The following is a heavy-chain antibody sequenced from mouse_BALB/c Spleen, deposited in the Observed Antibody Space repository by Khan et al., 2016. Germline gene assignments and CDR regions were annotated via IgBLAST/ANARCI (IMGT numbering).Heavy chain of an antibody. Sequence: EVKLKESGPGLVKPSQSLSLTCTVTGYSITSDYAWNWIRQFPGNKLEWMGYISYSGSTRYYPSLKSRISITRDTSTNQFFLQLNSVTTEDTATYYCARTPTAYYTMDYWGQGTSVTVSS. CDR2: ISYSGST. D-gene: IGHD1-2*01. CDR3: ARTPTAYYTMDY. J-gene: IGHJ4*01. CDR1: GYSITSDYA. V-gene: IGHV3-2*02.